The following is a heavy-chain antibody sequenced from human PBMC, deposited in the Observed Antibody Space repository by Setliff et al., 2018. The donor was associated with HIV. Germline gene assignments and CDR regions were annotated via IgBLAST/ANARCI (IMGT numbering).Heavy chain of an antibody. CDR2: IFYSGTT. V-gene: IGHV4-59*12. CDR1: GAPLSSYY. J-gene: IGHJ6*02. CDR3: VRDGGSTSWNFLYYYGMDV. Sequence: SETLSLTCTVSGAPLSSYYLNWIRQPPGKGLEWIGYIFYSGTTNYNPSLKSRVTMSVDTSKNQFSLKLSSVTAEDTAVYYCVRDGGSTSWNFLYYYGMDVWGQGTTVTVSS. D-gene: IGHD2-2*01.